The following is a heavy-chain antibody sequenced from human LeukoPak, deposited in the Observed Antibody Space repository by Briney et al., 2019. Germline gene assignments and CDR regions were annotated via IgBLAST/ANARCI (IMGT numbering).Heavy chain of an antibody. D-gene: IGHD6-19*01. V-gene: IGHV4-39*01. Sequence: SETLSLTCTVSGGSISSSSYYWGWIRQPPGKGLEGIGRIYYSGSTYYNPSLKSRVTISVDTSKSQFSLKLSSVTAADTAVYYCARGEYSSGWQYYYYYYMDVWGKGTTVTVSS. CDR3: ARGEYSSGWQYYYYYYMDV. CDR2: IYYSGST. CDR1: GGSISSSSYY. J-gene: IGHJ6*03.